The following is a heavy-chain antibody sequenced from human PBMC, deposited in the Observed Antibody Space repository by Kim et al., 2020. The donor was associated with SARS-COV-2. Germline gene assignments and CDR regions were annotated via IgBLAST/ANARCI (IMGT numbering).Heavy chain of an antibody. J-gene: IGHJ4*02. D-gene: IGHD6-19*01. CDR3: AGSEQWLVDPSYFDY. Sequence: DSMKGRVTMSRDNSKNTLYLQMNSLRAEDTAVYYCAGSEQWLVDPSYFDYWGQGTLVTVSS. V-gene: IGHV3-30*01.